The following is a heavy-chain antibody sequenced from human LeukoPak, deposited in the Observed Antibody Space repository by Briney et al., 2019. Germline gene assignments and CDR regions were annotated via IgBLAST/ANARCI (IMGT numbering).Heavy chain of an antibody. J-gene: IGHJ4*02. CDR1: GFTFSGYW. V-gene: IGHV3-74*01. Sequence: GGSLRLSCAASGFTFSGYWMLWVRQAPGNGPVWVSRIDNDGSSTTYADSVKGRFTISRDNAKNTLYLQMSSLRGEDTAVYYCARAAYMSSPDYWGQGTLVTVSS. CDR2: IDNDGSST. CDR3: ARAAYMSSPDY. D-gene: IGHD6-6*01.